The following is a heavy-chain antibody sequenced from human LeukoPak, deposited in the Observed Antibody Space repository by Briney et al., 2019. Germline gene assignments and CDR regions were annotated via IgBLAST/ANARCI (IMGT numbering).Heavy chain of an antibody. J-gene: IGHJ4*02. CDR1: GGSASSGSYY. V-gene: IGHV4-61*01. CDR3: ARMAALKYSYGYTLAVFDY. CDR2: IYYSGST. Sequence: PSETLSLTCTVSGGSASSGSYYWSWIRQPPGKGLEWIGYIYYSGSTNYNPSLKSRVTISVDTSKNQFSLKLSSVTAADTAVYYCARMAALKYSYGYTLAVFDYWGQGTLVTVSS. D-gene: IGHD5-18*01.